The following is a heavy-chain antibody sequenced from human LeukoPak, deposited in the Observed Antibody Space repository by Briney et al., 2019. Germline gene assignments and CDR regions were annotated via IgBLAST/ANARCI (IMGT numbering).Heavy chain of an antibody. CDR2: ISYDGSNK. Sequence: PGRSLRLSCAASGFTFSSYGMHWVRQAPGKGLEWVAVISYDGSNKYYADSVKGRFTISRDNSKNTLYLQMNSLRAEDTAVYYCAKDLYYDILTGSVADYWGQGTLVTVSS. CDR3: AKDLYYDILTGSVADY. J-gene: IGHJ4*02. V-gene: IGHV3-30*18. CDR1: GFTFSSYG. D-gene: IGHD3-9*01.